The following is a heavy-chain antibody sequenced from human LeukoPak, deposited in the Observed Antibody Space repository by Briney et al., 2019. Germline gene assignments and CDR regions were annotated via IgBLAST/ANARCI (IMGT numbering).Heavy chain of an antibody. V-gene: IGHV3-48*01. CDR1: GFTFSSHS. Sequence: GGSLRLSCAASGFTFSSHSMNWVRQTPGKGLEWVSYISSGSSARYYPDSVKCRFTISRDDARNSLYLQMNSLRAEDTAVYYCARMSGSRLPGYWRQGTLVTVSS. CDR2: ISSGSSAR. J-gene: IGHJ4*02. D-gene: IGHD3-3*01. CDR3: ARMSGSRLPGY.